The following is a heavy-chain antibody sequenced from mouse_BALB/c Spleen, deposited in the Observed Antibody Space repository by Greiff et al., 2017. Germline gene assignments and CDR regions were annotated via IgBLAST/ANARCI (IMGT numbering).Heavy chain of an antibody. CDR2: ISSGSSTI. V-gene: IGHV5-17*02. CDR3: ARSTMVPFDY. CDR1: GFTFSSFG. D-gene: IGHD2-2*01. J-gene: IGHJ2*01. Sequence: EVKLMESGGGLVQPGGSRKLSCAASGFTFSSFGMHWVRQAPEKGLEWVAYISSGSSTIYYADTVKGRFTISRDNPKNTLLLQMTSLRSEDTAMYYCARSTMVPFDYWGQGTTLTVSA.